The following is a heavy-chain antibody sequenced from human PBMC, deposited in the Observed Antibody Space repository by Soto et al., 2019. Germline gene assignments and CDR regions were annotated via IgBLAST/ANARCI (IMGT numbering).Heavy chain of an antibody. CDR3: ARANFDI. Sequence: EVQLVESGGGLVQPGGSLRLSCAPSGFTLNNLWMRWVRQAPGKGLEWVANIEPDGSENSYVDSVKGRFTISRDNAKNSLYLQMNNLRAEDTAVYYCARANFDIRGQGTVVTVSS. CDR1: GFTLNNLW. J-gene: IGHJ4*02. CDR2: IEPDGSEN. V-gene: IGHV3-7*04. D-gene: IGHD3-9*01.